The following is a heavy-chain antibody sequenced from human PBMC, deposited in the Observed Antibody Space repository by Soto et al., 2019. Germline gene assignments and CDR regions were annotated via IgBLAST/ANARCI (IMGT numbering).Heavy chain of an antibody. J-gene: IGHJ6*02. CDR3: ASGIQLWPGMDV. Sequence: EVQLVESGRGLVQPGGSLRLSCAASGFTFSSYWMHWVRQAPGKGLVWVSRINSDGSSTSYAASVKGRFTISRDNAKNTLYLQMNSRRAEDTSVYYCASGIQLWPGMDVWGQGTTVTVSS. D-gene: IGHD5-18*01. CDR2: INSDGSST. V-gene: IGHV3-74*01. CDR1: GFTFSSYW.